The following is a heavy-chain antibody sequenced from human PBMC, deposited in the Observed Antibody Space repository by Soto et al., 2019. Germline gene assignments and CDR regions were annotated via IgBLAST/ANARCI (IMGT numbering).Heavy chain of an antibody. D-gene: IGHD3-3*01. CDR2: INAGNGNT. CDR3: ARSYYVAYSWFDP. J-gene: IGHJ5*02. CDR1: GYTVTSYA. Sequence: ASVKVSCKASGYTVTSYAMHWVRQAPGQRLEWMGWINAGNGNTKYSQKFQGRATFTRDTSASTAYMELSSLRSEDTAVYYCARSYYVAYSWFDPWGQGTLVTVSS. V-gene: IGHV1-3*01.